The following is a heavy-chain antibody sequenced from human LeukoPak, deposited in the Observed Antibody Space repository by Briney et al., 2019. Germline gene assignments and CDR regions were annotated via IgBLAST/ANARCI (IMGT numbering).Heavy chain of an antibody. CDR2: IWYDGSNK. J-gene: IGHJ4*02. CDR3: ARDGSGGWYWVDY. V-gene: IGHV3-33*08. CDR1: GFTFSSYG. Sequence: HPGRSLRLSCAASGFTFSSYGMHWVRQAPGKGLEWVAVIWYDGSNKYYADSVKGRFTISRDNSKNTLYLQMNSLRAEDTAVYYCARDGSGGWYWVDYWGQGTLVTVSS. D-gene: IGHD6-19*01.